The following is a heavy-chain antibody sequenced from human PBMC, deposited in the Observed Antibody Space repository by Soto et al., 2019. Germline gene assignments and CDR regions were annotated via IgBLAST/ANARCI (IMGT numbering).Heavy chain of an antibody. J-gene: IGHJ6*02. Sequence: QLQLQESGPGLVKPSETLSLTCTVSGASISSTTYYWGWIRQPPGKGLEWFGSIYYGGRTFYNPYHQSRITISAETTNNSFSLRLRSVTAADAAVSSCSNRDLTAYTEHGMDVCGQGSTVTVCS. V-gene: IGHV4-39*01. CDR2: IYYGGRT. CDR3: SNRDLTAYTEHGMDV. CDR1: GASISSTTYY. D-gene: IGHD2-2*02.